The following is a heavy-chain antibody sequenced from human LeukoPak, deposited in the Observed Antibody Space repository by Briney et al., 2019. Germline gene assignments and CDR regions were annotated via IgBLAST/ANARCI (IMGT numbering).Heavy chain of an antibody. D-gene: IGHD1-7*01. CDR1: GFSVNDYY. CDR3: AREMVAGTFDS. V-gene: IGHV3-11*01. Sequence: GGSLRLSCVVSGFSVNDYYMSWIRQAPGKGLEWISDIGGSESIVSYGGSVRGRFTVSRNFAMNSLFLQLNSLSADGTAVYYCAREMVAGTFDSWGQGTLVTVSS. J-gene: IGHJ4*02. CDR2: IGGSESIV.